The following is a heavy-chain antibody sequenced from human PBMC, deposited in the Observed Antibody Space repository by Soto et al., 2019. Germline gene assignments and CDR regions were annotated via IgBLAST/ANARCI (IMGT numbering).Heavy chain of an antibody. CDR1: GYTFTGYY. D-gene: IGHD6-19*01. V-gene: IGHV1-8*02. CDR2: MNPNSGNT. CDR3: ASTASTYSSGWFHGAFDI. Sequence: GASVKVSCKASGYTFTGYYMHWVRQAPGQGLEWMGWMNPNSGNTGYAQKFQGRVTMTTNTSMSTAYMELSSLRSEDTAVYYCASTASTYSSGWFHGAFDIWGQGTMVTVSS. J-gene: IGHJ3*02.